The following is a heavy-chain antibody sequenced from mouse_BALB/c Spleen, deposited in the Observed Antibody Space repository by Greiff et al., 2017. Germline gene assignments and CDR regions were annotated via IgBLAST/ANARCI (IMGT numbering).Heavy chain of an antibody. D-gene: IGHD1-1*01. CDR3: ARHESPSTVVMDYAMDY. CDR1: GYTFTEYI. CDR2: FYPGSGSI. Sequence: QVQLQQSGAELVKPGASVKLSCKASGYTFTEYIIHWVKQRSGQGLEWIGWFYPGSGSIKYNEKFKDKATLTADKSSSTVYMELSRLTSEDSAVYFCARHESPSTVVMDYAMDYWGQGTSVTVSS. J-gene: IGHJ4*01. V-gene: IGHV1-62-2*01.